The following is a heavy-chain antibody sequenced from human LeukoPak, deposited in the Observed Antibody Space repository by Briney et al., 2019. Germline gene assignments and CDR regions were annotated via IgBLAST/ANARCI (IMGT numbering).Heavy chain of an antibody. D-gene: IGHD4-23*01. J-gene: IGHJ3*02. CDR2: ISGSSTYK. Sequence: GDSLRLSCAASGFTFTKYWMTWVRQAPGKGLEWVSSISGSSTYKFYAEPVKGRFTISRDNSKNTLYLQMNSLRAEDTAVYYCAKVLTKSYGGNRFDAFDIWGQGTMVTVSS. V-gene: IGHV3-23*01. CDR1: GFTFTKYW. CDR3: AKVLTKSYGGNRFDAFDI.